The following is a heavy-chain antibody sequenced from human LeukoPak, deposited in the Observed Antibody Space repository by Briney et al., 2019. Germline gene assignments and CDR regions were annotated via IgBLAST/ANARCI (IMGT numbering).Heavy chain of an antibody. V-gene: IGHV1-8*01. Sequence: ASVKVSCMASGYTFTSYDINWVRQATGQGLEWMGWMNPNSGNTGYAQKFQGRVTMTRNTSISTAYMELSSLRSEDTAVYYCARRRYYDFWSGYYYWYYYYGMDVWGQGTTVTVSS. CDR1: GYTFTSYD. D-gene: IGHD3-3*01. J-gene: IGHJ6*02. CDR2: MNPNSGNT. CDR3: ARRRYYDFWSGYYYWYYYYGMDV.